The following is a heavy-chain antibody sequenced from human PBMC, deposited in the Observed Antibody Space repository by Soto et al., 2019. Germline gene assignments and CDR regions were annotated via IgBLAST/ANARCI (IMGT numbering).Heavy chain of an antibody. J-gene: IGHJ3*02. V-gene: IGHV4-4*02. CDR3: ARGYAFDM. Sequence: SETLSLTYDGFGSSISTYNWWSWVRQPPGKGLEWIGEIHHSGATNYNTSLKSRVTTSVDKSKNQFSLNLISVTAADTAMYYCARGYAFDMWGQGTMVT. CDR2: IHHSGAT. CDR1: GSSISTYNW.